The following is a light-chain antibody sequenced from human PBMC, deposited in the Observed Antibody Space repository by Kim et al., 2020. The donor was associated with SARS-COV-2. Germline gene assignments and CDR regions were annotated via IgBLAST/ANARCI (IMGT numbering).Light chain of an antibody. V-gene: IGLV6-57*03. Sequence: GKTVTISRTRSRGRLAAHYGPCDPHIPSAVPTTVIYGDHQSPSGVPDRFSGSIDKSSNSASLTISRLKPEDEADYYCQSYNRSIVVFGGGTKLTVL. CDR2: GDH. J-gene: IGLJ2*01. CDR3: QSYNRSIVV. CDR1: RGRLAAHY.